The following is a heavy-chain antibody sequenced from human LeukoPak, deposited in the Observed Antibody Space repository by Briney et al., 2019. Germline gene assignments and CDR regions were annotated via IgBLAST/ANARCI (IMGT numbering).Heavy chain of an antibody. Sequence: WASVKVSCKASGGTFSSYAISWVRQAPGQGLEWVGGIIPIFGTANYAQKFQGRVTITADESTSTAYMELSSLRSEVTAVYYCATLSGFIRETNYYYGMDVWGQGTTVTVSS. CDR1: GGTFSSYA. J-gene: IGHJ6*02. CDR3: ATLSGFIRETNYYYGMDV. CDR2: IIPIFGTA. D-gene: IGHD3-22*01. V-gene: IGHV1-69*13.